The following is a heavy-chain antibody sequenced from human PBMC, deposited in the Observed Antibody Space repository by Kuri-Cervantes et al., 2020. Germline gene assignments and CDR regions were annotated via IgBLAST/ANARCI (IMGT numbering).Heavy chain of an antibody. V-gene: IGHV4-34*01. CDR2: INHSGST. Sequence: SETLSLTCAVYTGSFSGYYWSWIRQSPGKGLEWIGEINHSGSTNYNPSLKSRVTISVDRSKNQFSLKLSSVTAADTAVYYCARNPPTRYSYTPSMDYYYMDVWGKGTTVTVSS. D-gene: IGHD5-18*01. J-gene: IGHJ6*03. CDR3: ARNPPTRYSYTPSMDYYYMDV. CDR1: TGSFSGYY.